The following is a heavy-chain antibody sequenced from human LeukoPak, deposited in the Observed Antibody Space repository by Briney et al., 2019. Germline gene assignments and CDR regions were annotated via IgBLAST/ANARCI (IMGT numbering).Heavy chain of an antibody. CDR1: GYTFTSYA. D-gene: IGHD6-13*01. CDR2: INTNTGNP. Sequence: ASVKVSCKASGYTFTSYAMNWVRQAPGQGLEWMGWINTNTGNPTYAQGFTGRFVFSLDTSVSTAYLQISSLKAEDTAVYYCAREVQGGSSSWYREGGYYYMDVWGKGTTVTVSS. J-gene: IGHJ6*03. V-gene: IGHV7-4-1*02. CDR3: AREVQGGSSSWYREGGYYYMDV.